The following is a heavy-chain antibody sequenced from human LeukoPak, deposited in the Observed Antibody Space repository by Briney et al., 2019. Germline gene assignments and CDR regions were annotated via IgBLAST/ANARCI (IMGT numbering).Heavy chain of an antibody. CDR3: AHSGPNYYGSGMGNMDV. D-gene: IGHD3-10*01. V-gene: IGHV2-5*02. CDR1: GFSLSTSGVG. J-gene: IGHJ6*03. CDR2: IYWDDDK. Sequence: SGPTLVKPTQTLTLTCTFSGFSLSTSGVGVGWIRQPPGKALEWLALIYWDDDKRYSPSLKSRLTITKDTSKNQVVLTMTNMDPVDTATYYCAHSGPNYYGSGMGNMDVWGKGTTVTVSS.